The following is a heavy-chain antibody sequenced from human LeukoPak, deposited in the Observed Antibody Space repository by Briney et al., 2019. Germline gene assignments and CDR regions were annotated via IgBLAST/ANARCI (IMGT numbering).Heavy chain of an antibody. J-gene: IGHJ4*02. Sequence: GGSLRLSCAASFTISSYATTWVRLAPGKGLEWVSYISSSSSYTNYADSVKGRFTISRDNAKNSLYLQMNSLRAEDTAVYYCARDLLGSGSGSYYMGGFDYWGQGTLVTVSS. CDR1: FTISSYA. V-gene: IGHV3-21*05. CDR2: ISSSSSYT. CDR3: ARDLLGSGSGSYYMGGFDY. D-gene: IGHD3-10*01.